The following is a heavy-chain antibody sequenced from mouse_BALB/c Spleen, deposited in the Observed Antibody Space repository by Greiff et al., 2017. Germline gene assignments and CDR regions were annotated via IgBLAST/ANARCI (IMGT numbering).Heavy chain of an antibody. CDR3: AKAYYRYDAPFDY. CDR2: IYPGDGDT. CDR1: GYTFTSYY. J-gene: IGHJ2*01. V-gene: IGHV1-80*01. Sequence: VQLQQSGAELVKPGASVKLSCKASGYTFTSYYMYWVKQRPGQGLEWIGQIYPGDGDTNYNGKFKGKATLTADKSSSTAYMQLSSLTSEDSAVYFCAKAYYRYDAPFDYWGQGTTLTVSS. D-gene: IGHD2-14*01.